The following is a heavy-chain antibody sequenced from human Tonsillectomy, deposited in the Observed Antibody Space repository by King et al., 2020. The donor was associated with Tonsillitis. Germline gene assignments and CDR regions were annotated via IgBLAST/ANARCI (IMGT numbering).Heavy chain of an antibody. CDR3: AKDALLRSYDLGGAFDI. CDR1: GFTFDDYT. V-gene: IGHV3-43*01. J-gene: IGHJ3*02. D-gene: IGHD3-22*01. CDR2: ISWDGGST. Sequence: VQLVESGGVVVQPGGSLRLSCAAYGFTFDDYTMHWVRQAPGKGLEWVSLISWDGGSTYYADSVKGRFTISRDNSKNSLYLQMNSLRTEDTALYYCAKDALLRSYDLGGAFDIWGQGTMVTVSS.